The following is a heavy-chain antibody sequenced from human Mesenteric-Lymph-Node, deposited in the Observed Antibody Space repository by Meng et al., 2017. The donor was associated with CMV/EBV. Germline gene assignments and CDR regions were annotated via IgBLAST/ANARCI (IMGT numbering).Heavy chain of an antibody. D-gene: IGHD3-16*01. CDR2: IYPGDSDT. CDR3: ASSSFGAGRHFDY. CDR1: GYSFTTYW. V-gene: IGHV5-51*01. J-gene: IGHJ4*02. Sequence: GESLKISCKGSGYSFTTYWIGWVRQMPGTGLEWMGIIYPGDSDTTYSPSFRGQVTISADKSISTAYLQWSSLKASDTAMYYCASSSFGAGRHFDYWGQGTLVTVSS.